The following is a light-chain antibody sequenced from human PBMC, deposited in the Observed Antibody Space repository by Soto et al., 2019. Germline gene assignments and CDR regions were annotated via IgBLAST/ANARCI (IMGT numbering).Light chain of an antibody. CDR2: TTS. V-gene: IGLV1-44*01. CDR1: NVGRHE. Sequence: QAVVTQPPSVSGTPGQGVIISCSNVGRHEVSWYQQDPGMAPKLLIHTTSQRPSGVPDRFSASKSGTSASLAIRGLQSDDEADYFCSSWDDSLSGVVFGRGTKLTVL. CDR3: SSWDDSLSGVV. J-gene: IGLJ2*01.